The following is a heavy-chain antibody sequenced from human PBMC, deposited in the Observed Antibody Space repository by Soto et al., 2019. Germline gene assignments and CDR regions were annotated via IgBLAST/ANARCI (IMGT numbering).Heavy chain of an antibody. Sequence: GGSLRLSCAASGFTFSSYGMHWVRQAPGKGLEWVAVISYDGSNKYYADSVKGRFTISRDNSKNTLYLQMNSLRAEDTAVYYCAKDRRITIFGVVPSPTYGMDVWGQGTTVTVSS. J-gene: IGHJ6*02. V-gene: IGHV3-30*18. D-gene: IGHD3-3*01. CDR2: ISYDGSNK. CDR1: GFTFSSYG. CDR3: AKDRRITIFGVVPSPTYGMDV.